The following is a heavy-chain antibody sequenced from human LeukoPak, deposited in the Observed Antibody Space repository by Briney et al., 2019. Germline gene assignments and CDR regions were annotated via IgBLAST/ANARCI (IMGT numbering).Heavy chain of an antibody. CDR2: VSYDGSNK. CDR3: AKDHSSGWYVDY. J-gene: IGHJ4*02. CDR1: GFNFSSYG. V-gene: IGHV3-30*18. D-gene: IGHD6-19*01. Sequence: GGSVRLSCAASGFNFSSYGMHWIRQAPGKGLEWVAVVSYDGSNKYYADSVKGRFTISRDNSKNTLYLQMNSLRAEDTAVYYCAKDHSSGWYVDYWGQGTLVTVSS.